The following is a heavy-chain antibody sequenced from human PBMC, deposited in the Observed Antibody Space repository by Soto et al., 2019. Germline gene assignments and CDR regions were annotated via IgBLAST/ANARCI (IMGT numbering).Heavy chain of an antibody. CDR3: ARTSMTRIDY. D-gene: IGHD4-17*01. V-gene: IGHV1-69*10. J-gene: IGHJ4*02. CDR2: TIPELGTS. CDR1: GGFNNYA. Sequence: SVKVSCKASGGFNNYAVSWVRQAPGQGLEWMGVTIPELGTSNYAQRLQGRVTITVDKATNAAYLNLTTLTSEDTAIYYCARTSMTRIDYWGQGTLVTVSS.